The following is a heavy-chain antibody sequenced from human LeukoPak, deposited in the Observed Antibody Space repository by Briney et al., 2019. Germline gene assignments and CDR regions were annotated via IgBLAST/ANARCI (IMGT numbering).Heavy chain of an antibody. CDR3: AREGYYDYVWGAFDY. CDR1: GDSVSSNSAA. V-gene: IGHV6-1*01. CDR2: TYYRSKWYN. J-gene: IGHJ4*02. D-gene: IGHD3-16*01. Sequence: SQTLSLTCAISGDSVSSNSAAWTWIRQSPSRGPEWLGRTYYRSKWYNEYAVSVKSRITINPDTSKNQFSLQLNSVTPEDTAVYYCAREGYYDYVWGAFDYWGQGTLVTVSS.